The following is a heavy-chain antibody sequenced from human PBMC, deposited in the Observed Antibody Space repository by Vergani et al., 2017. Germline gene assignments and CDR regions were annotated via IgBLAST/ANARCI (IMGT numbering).Heavy chain of an antibody. J-gene: IGHJ4*02. V-gene: IGHV4-38-2*01. CDR3: ARVRYFDVLLWGIFDY. CDR1: GYSISSGYY. Sequence: QVQLQESGPGLVKPSETLSLTCAVSGYSISSGYYWGWIRQPPGKGLEWIGSIYHSGSTYYNPSLKSRVTISVDTSKNQFSLKLSSVTAADTAVYYCARVRYFDVLLWGIFDYWGQGTLVTVSS. D-gene: IGHD3-9*01. CDR2: IYHSGST.